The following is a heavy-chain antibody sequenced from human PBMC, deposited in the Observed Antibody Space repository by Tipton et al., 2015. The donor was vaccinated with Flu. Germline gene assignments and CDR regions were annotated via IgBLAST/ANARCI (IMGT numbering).Heavy chain of an antibody. D-gene: IGHD4-11*01. V-gene: IGHV4-39*01. CDR2: IYYSGST. Sequence: LRLSCTVSGGSISSSSYFWGWIRQPPGKGLEWIGSIYYSGSTYYNPSLKSRVTISLDTSKNQFSLKLSSVTAADMAVYYCARRDYSNYVSDPKSWFDPWGQGTLVAVSS. J-gene: IGHJ5*02. CDR3: ARRDYSNYVSDPKSWFDP. CDR1: GGSISSSSYF.